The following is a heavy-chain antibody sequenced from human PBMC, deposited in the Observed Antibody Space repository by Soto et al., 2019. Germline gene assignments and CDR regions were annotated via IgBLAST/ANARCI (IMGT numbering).Heavy chain of an antibody. D-gene: IGHD3-16*01. Sequence: SVKVSCKASGGTFSSYAISWVRQAPGQGLEWMGGIIPIFGTANYAQKFQGRVTITADESTSTAYMELSSLRSEDTAVYYCARVAGPVMITFGGVNWFDPWGEGTLVTVP. J-gene: IGHJ5*02. CDR2: IIPIFGTA. V-gene: IGHV1-69*13. CDR1: GGTFSSYA. CDR3: ARVAGPVMITFGGVNWFDP.